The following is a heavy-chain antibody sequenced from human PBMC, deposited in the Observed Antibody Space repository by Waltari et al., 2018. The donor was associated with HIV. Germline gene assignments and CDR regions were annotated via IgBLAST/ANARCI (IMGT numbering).Heavy chain of an antibody. CDR1: GSTLGSDW. CDR3: ARSRSDAFDL. Sequence: EVQLVESGGGLVQPGGSLRLSCEATGSTLGSDWMTWVRQAPGKGLEWVANIKEDGSEKWYVDSVKGRFTISRDNAKNSVYLQMNSLRAEDTAVYYCARSRSDAFDLWGQGTMVTVSS. V-gene: IGHV3-7*01. CDR2: IKEDGSEK. J-gene: IGHJ3*01.